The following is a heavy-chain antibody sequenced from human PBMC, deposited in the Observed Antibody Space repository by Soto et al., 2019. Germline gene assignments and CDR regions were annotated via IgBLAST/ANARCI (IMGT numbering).Heavy chain of an antibody. D-gene: IGHD3-10*01. V-gene: IGHV3-30*18. CDR2: ISYEGRNK. Sequence: QVQLVESGGGVVQPGRSLRLSCAASGFTFSSYGMHWVRKGPGTGLEWVAVISYEGRNKYSADSVKGRFTLARDTSKNTLYLQMNSLRAEDTAAYYCAKDPRVTMVRGASFDYWGQGTLVTFSS. CDR3: AKDPRVTMVRGASFDY. J-gene: IGHJ4*02. CDR1: GFTFSSYG.